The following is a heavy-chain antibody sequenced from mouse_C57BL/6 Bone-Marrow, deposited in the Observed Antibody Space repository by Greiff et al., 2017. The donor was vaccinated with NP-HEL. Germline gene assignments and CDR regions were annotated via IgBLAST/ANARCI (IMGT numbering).Heavy chain of an antibody. D-gene: IGHD1-1*01. CDR1: GYTFTSYW. CDR3: ARRSSHWYFDV. Sequence: VKLQQPGAELVRPGSSVKLSCKASGYTFTSYWMHWVKQRPIQGLEWIGNIDPSDSETHYNQKFKDKATLTVDKSSSTAYMQLSSLTSEDSAVYYCARRSSHWYFDVWGTGTTVTVSS. V-gene: IGHV1-52*01. CDR2: IDPSDSET. J-gene: IGHJ1*03.